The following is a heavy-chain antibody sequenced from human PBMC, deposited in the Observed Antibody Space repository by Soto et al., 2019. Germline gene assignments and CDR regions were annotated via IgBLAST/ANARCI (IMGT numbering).Heavy chain of an antibody. CDR1: GFTFSSYG. J-gene: IGHJ4*02. CDR3: AKEGGLSGSYYISSSYYFDY. Sequence: QVQLVESGGGVVQPGRSLSLSCVASGFTFSSYGMHWVRQAPGKGLEWVAIISYDGSNTYYADSVKGRFTISRDNSKNTLYLQINSLRAEDTSVYYCAKEGGLSGSYYISSSYYFDYWGQGTLVTVSS. V-gene: IGHV3-30*18. CDR2: ISYDGSNT. D-gene: IGHD1-26*01.